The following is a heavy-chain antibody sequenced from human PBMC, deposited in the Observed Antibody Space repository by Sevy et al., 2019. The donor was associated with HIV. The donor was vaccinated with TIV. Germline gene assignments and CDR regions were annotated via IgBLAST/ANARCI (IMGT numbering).Heavy chain of an antibody. CDR3: ARGGIVVVVAATRWFDP. V-gene: IGHV4-34*01. D-gene: IGHD2-15*01. CDR1: GGSFSGYY. Sequence: SETLSLTCAVYGGSFSGYYWSWIRQPPGKGLEWIGEINHSGSTNYNPSLKSRVTISVETSKNPFSLKLSSVTAADTAVYYCARGGIVVVVAATRWFDPWGQGTLVTVSS. CDR2: INHSGST. J-gene: IGHJ5*02.